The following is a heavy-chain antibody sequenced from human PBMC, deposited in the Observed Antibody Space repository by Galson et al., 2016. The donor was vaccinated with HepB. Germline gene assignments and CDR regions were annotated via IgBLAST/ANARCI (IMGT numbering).Heavy chain of an antibody. D-gene: IGHD6-19*01. CDR1: GGSVSSGSNY. Sequence: TLSLTCSVSGGSVSSGSNYWNWIRQTAGKGLEWIGRIYSSGSSDYNPSPKSRVTISIDTSKNQFSLKLTSLAAADTAVYYCARAPLTVTGHWYLDLWGRGTLVAVSS. J-gene: IGHJ2*01. CDR2: IYSSGSS. CDR3: ARAPLTVTGHWYLDL. V-gene: IGHV4-61*02.